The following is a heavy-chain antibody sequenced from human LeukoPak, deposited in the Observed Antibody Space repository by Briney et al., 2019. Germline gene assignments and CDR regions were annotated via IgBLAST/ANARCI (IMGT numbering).Heavy chain of an antibody. D-gene: IGHD3-9*01. CDR3: ARDQVGDILTGTYYFDY. J-gene: IGHJ4*02. CDR1: GFTFSSYG. CDR2: IWYDGSNK. V-gene: IGHV3-33*01. Sequence: GGSLRLSCAASGFTFSSYGMPWVRQAPGKGLEWVAVIWYDGSNKYYADSVKGRFTISRDNSKNTLYLQMNSLRAEDTAVYYCARDQVGDILTGTYYFDYWGQGTLVTVSS.